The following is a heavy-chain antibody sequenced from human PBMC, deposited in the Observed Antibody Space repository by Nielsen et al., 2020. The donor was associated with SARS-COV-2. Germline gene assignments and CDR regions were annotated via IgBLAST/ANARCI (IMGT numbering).Heavy chain of an antibody. J-gene: IGHJ4*02. V-gene: IGHV4-59*01. Sequence: SETLSLTCTVSGGSISSYYWSWIRQPPGKGLEWIGYIYYSGSTNHNPSLKSRVTISVDTSKNQFSVKLSSVTAADTAVYYCARFIYGPYYFDYWGQGTLVTVSS. CDR1: GGSISSYY. CDR2: IYYSGST. CDR3: ARFIYGPYYFDY. D-gene: IGHD3-10*01.